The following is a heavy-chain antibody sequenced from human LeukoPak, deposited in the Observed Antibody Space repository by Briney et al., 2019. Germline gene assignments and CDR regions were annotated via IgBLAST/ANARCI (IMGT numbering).Heavy chain of an antibody. V-gene: IGHV3-23*01. J-gene: IGHJ4*02. Sequence: TGGSLRLSCAASGFTFSDYYMSWVRQAPGKGLEWVSAISGSGGSTYYADSVKGRFTISRDNSKNTLYLQMNSLRAEDTAVYYCANSLRLYYYDSSGYFDYWGQGTLVTVSS. D-gene: IGHD3-22*01. CDR3: ANSLRLYYYDSSGYFDY. CDR1: GFTFSDYY. CDR2: ISGSGGST.